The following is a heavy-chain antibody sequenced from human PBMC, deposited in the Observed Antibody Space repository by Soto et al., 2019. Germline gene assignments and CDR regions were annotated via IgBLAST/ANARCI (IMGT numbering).Heavy chain of an antibody. J-gene: IGHJ4*02. CDR1: GYTFTNYA. V-gene: IGHV1-18*01. CDR3: ARVRSRTFDY. Sequence: QVQLVQSGAEVKKPGASVKVSCKASGYTFTNYAIGWVRQAPGQGLEWMGWISGHNGIINYAQKLQGRVTMTTDTSTSTTYMEVRSLRSDDTAVYYCARVRSRTFDYWGQGTLVTVSS. CDR2: ISGHNGII.